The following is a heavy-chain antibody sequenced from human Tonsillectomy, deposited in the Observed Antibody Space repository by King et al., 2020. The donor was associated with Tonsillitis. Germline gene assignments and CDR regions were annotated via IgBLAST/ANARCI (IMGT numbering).Heavy chain of an antibody. CDR3: ARQDYDESSSYYYPGWFDP. CDR2: IYYDGNT. D-gene: IGHD3-22*01. V-gene: IGHV4-39*01. CDR1: GGSISRTSYY. J-gene: IGHJ5*02. Sequence: LQLQESGPGLVKPSETLSLTCSVSGGSISRTSYYWGWIRQPPGKGLEWIGSIYYDGNTYYNPSLKSRVTMSVDTSKNQFSLKLSSVTAADTALYYCARQDYDESSSYYYPGWFDPWGQGTLVTVSS.